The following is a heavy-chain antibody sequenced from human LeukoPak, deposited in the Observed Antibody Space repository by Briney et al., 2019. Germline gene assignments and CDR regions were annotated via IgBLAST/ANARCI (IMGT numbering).Heavy chain of an antibody. Sequence: GASVKVSCKAAGYIFTNYYMHWVRQAPGQGLEWMGMINPGGGSTSYAQKFQGRVTMTRDTSTSTVYMELSSLRSEDTAVYYCAGADYGGNSDYYYYGMDVWGQGTTVTVSS. CDR1: GYIFTNYY. D-gene: IGHD4-23*01. CDR2: INPGGGST. V-gene: IGHV1-46*01. J-gene: IGHJ6*02. CDR3: AGADYGGNSDYYYYGMDV.